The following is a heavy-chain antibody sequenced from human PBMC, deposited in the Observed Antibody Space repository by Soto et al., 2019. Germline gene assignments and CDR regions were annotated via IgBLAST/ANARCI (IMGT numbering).Heavy chain of an antibody. CDR2: IYYSGST. Sequence: PSETLSLTCTVSGGSISSYYWSRIRQPPGKGLEWIGYIYYSGSTNYNPSLKSRVTISVDTSKNQFSLRLSSVTAADTAVYYCARAQLHPLVPYYYMDVWGKGTTVTVSS. CDR1: GGSISSYY. D-gene: IGHD1-1*01. V-gene: IGHV4-59*01. CDR3: ARAQLHPLVPYYYMDV. J-gene: IGHJ6*03.